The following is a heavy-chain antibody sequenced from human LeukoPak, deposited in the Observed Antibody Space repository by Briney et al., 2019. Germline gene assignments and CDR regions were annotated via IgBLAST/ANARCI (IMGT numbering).Heavy chain of an antibody. V-gene: IGHV3-30*02. CDR1: GFTFSSYG. CDR3: ARLRIAADPNWFGP. D-gene: IGHD6-13*01. J-gene: IGHJ5*02. CDR2: IRYDGSNK. Sequence: GGSLRLSCAASGFTFSSYGMHWVRQAPGKGLEWVAFIRYDGSNKYYADSVKGRFTISRDNSKNTLYLQMNSLRAEDTAVYYCARLRIAADPNWFGPWGQGTLVTVSS.